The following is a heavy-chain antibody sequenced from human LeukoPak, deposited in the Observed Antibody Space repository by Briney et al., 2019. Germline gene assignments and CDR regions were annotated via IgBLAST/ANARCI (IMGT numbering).Heavy chain of an antibody. Sequence: QAGGSLTLSCAASGFTLSSYWMHWVRQAPGKGLVWVSRINTDGSSTSYADSVKGRFTISRDNAKNTLYLQMNSLRAEDTAVYYCARDYTTGWDDAFDIWGQGTMVTVSS. D-gene: IGHD6-19*01. CDR2: INTDGSST. J-gene: IGHJ3*02. CDR1: GFTLSSYW. CDR3: ARDYTTGWDDAFDI. V-gene: IGHV3-74*01.